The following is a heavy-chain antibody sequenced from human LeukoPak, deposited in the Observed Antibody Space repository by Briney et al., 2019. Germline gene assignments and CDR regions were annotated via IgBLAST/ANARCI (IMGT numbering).Heavy chain of an antibody. V-gene: IGHV4-34*01. J-gene: IGHJ4*02. CDR1: GGSFSGYY. CDR2: IDHSGST. CDR3: ARGTSTYYFDY. Sequence: SETLSLTCAVYGGSFSGYYWSCIRQPPGKGLEWIGEIDHSGSTNYNPSLKSRVTISVDTSKNQFSLKLSSVTAADTAVYYCARGTSTYYFDYWGQGTLVTVSS.